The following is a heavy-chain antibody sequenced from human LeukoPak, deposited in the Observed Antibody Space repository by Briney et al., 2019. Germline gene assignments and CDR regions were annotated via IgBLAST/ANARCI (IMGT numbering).Heavy chain of an antibody. CDR1: GYTFPAYY. CDR2: INPNSGGT. CDR3: ARGMEPYYYMDV. D-gene: IGHD1-26*01. Sequence: VASVKVSCKASGYTFPAYYMHWVRQAPGQGLEWMGWINPNSGGTNYAQKFQGRVTMTRDTSISTAYMELSRLRSDDTAVYYCARGMEPYYYMDVWSKGTTVTVSS. J-gene: IGHJ6*03. V-gene: IGHV1-2*02.